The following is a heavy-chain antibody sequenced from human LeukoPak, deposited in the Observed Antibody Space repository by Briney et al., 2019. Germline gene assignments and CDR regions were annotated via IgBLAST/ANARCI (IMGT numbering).Heavy chain of an antibody. D-gene: IGHD6-6*01. CDR3: ARGRADSSSAKKYHYYYYMDV. CDR1: GFTFDDYG. V-gene: IGHV3-20*04. Sequence: GGSLRLSCAASGFTFDDYGMSWVRQAPGKGLEWVSGINWNGGSTGYADSVKGRFTISRDNAKNSLYLQMNSLRAEDTALYYCARGRADSSSAKKYHYYYYMDVWGKGTTVTVSS. CDR2: INWNGGST. J-gene: IGHJ6*03.